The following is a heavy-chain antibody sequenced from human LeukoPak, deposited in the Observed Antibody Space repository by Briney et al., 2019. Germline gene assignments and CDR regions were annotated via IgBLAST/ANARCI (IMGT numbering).Heavy chain of an antibody. V-gene: IGHV4-31*03. J-gene: IGHJ4*02. CDR2: IYYSGST. CDR1: GGSISSGGYY. Sequence: PSETLPLTCSVSGGSISSGGYYWSWIRQHPGKGLEWIGYIYYSGSTYYNPSLKSRVTISVDTSKNQFSLKLSSVTAADTAVYYCARKSGAYYFDYWGQGTLVTVSS. D-gene: IGHD1-26*01. CDR3: ARKSGAYYFDY.